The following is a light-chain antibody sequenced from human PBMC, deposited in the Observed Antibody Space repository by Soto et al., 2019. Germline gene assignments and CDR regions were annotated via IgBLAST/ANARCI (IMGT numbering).Light chain of an antibody. Sequence: EIVMTQSPANLSVSPGERATLSCRASQSVSSNLAWYQQKPGQGPRLLIYGASTRATGIPARFSGSGSGTEFTLTISSRQSEDFAVYYCQQYNKWPPYTFGQGNKVEIK. CDR2: GAS. J-gene: IGKJ2*01. CDR3: QQYNKWPPYT. CDR1: QSVSSN. V-gene: IGKV3-15*01.